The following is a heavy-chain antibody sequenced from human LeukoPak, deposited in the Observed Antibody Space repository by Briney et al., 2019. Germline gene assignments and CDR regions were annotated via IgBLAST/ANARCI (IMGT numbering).Heavy chain of an antibody. CDR2: INPNSGGT. CDR3: ARDPPDSSSWSLFDY. CDR1: GYTFTGYY. Sequence: GASVKVSCKASGYTFTGYYMHWVRQAPGQGLEWMGWINPNSGGTNYAQKFQGRVTMTRDTSISTAYMELSRLRSDDTAVYYCARDPPDSSSWSLFDYWGQGTLVTVSS. J-gene: IGHJ4*02. D-gene: IGHD6-13*01. V-gene: IGHV1-2*02.